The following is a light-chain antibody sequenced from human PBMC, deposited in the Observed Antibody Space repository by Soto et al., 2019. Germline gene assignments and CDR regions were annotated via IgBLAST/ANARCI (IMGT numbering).Light chain of an antibody. CDR1: QSVITN. CDR2: DAS. CDR3: QQYYTWPRGT. J-gene: IGKJ1*01. Sequence: EIVMTQSPGTLSVSPGGRAALSCRASQSVITNLAWYQQKPGQAPRLLIFDASTRATGIPARFSGSGSGKAFTLTISSLQSADVAVYYCQQYYTWPRGTFGQGTKVEV. V-gene: IGKV3-15*01.